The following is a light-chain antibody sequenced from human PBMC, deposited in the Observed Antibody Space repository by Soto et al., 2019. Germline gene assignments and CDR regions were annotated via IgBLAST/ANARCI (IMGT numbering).Light chain of an antibody. Sequence: ETVMTQFPATLSVSPGERATLSGRASQYVSNNLAWYQQQPCQPPRLLIYDISNRATGIPARFSGSGSETEFALTLTRLQSDDFAVYYCQQYDTWPLTFGGGTQVEIK. CDR2: DIS. V-gene: IGKV3D-15*01. J-gene: IGKJ4*01. CDR3: QQYDTWPLT. CDR1: QYVSNN.